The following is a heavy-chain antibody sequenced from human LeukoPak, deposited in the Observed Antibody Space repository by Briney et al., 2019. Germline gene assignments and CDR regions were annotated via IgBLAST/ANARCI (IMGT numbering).Heavy chain of an antibody. V-gene: IGHV3-33*01. CDR2: IWHDGGRK. D-gene: IGHD5-12*01. J-gene: IGHJ4*02. CDR3: ARDIGNSGFNLDY. CDR1: GLTFSTHG. Sequence: GGSLRLSCVVSGLTFSTHGFPWVRQAPGKGLEWVSVIWHDGGRKEYADSVRGRFTISRDNSNLYLQMNSLRAEDTAIYYCARDIGNSGFNLDYWGQGTPVTVSS.